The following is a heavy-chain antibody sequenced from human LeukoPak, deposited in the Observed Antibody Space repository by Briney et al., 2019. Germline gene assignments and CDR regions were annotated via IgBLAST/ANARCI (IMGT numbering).Heavy chain of an antibody. D-gene: IGHD6-13*01. J-gene: IGHJ6*03. CDR1: GFTFSSYG. CDR2: FNGGGSST. Sequence: PGGSLRLSCAASGFTFSSYGMSWVRQAPGKGLEWVSAFNGGGSSTFYADSVKGRFTISRDNSKNTLYLQMNSLRAEDTAVYYCAKTYFSSRAHYFYYYYMDVWGKGTTVTVSS. V-gene: IGHV3-23*01. CDR3: AKTYFSSRAHYFYYYYMDV.